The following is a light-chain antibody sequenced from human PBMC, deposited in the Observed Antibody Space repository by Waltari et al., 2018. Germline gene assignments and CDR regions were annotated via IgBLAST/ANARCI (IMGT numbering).Light chain of an antibody. V-gene: IGKV4-1*01. J-gene: IGKJ1*01. CDR1: QRFLYGVNNNHY. CDR3: QQYYSTPTWT. CDR2: WAS. Sequence: DIVMTQSPDSLAVSMGERATINCKSSQRFLYGVNNNHYLPWYQQKPGQHPKGLISWASTRESGVPDRFSGSGSGTDFTLTIISLQAEDVALYYCQQYYSTPTWTFGQGTKVEIK.